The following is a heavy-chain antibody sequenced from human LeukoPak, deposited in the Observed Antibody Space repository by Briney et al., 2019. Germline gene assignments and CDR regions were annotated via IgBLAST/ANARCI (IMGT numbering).Heavy chain of an antibody. J-gene: IGHJ4*02. CDR3: ARDQDGGKYYYESSGYSH. D-gene: IGHD3-22*01. CDR1: GFTFSSYG. Sequence: GESLRLSCAASGFTFSSYGLNWVRQAPGKGLEWVSTISSGGHIYYEDSVKGRFIISRDNAKNSLYLQMNSLRAEDTAVYYCARDQDGGKYYYESSGYSHWGQGILVTVSS. CDR2: ISSGGHI. V-gene: IGHV3-21*01.